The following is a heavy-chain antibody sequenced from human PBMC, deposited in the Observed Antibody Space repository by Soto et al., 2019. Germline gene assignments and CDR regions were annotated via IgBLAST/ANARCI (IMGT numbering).Heavy chain of an antibody. Sequence: GESLKISCTGLGYTFNIFWISWVRQMPGRGLEWVGRIDPRDSYTSYSPSFQGHVTISADKSISAVYLQWGSLKASDTAMYYCARLYCSSSTCDSWFDPWGQGTLVTVSS. CDR3: ARLYCSSSTCDSWFDP. J-gene: IGHJ5*02. CDR2: IDPRDSYT. V-gene: IGHV5-10-1*01. D-gene: IGHD2-2*01. CDR1: GYTFNIFW.